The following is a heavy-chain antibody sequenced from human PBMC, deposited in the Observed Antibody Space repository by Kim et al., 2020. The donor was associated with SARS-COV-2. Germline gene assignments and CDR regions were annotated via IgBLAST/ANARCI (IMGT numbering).Heavy chain of an antibody. Sequence: GGSLRLSCAASGFTVSSNYMSWVRQAPGKGLEWVSVIYSGGSTYYADSVKGRFTISRDNSKNTLYLQMNSLRAEDTAVYYCARDAPVQYAFDIWGQGTMVTVSS. J-gene: IGHJ3*02. D-gene: IGHD4-4*01. CDR2: IYSGGST. CDR3: ARDAPVQYAFDI. CDR1: GFTVSSNY. V-gene: IGHV3-53*01.